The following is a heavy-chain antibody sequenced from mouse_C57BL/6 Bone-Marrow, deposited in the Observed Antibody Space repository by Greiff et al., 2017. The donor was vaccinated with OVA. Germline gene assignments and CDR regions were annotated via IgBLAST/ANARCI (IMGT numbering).Heavy chain of an antibody. D-gene: IGHD2-3*01. CDR3: TTWLLFDY. J-gene: IGHJ2*01. CDR2: IDPENGDT. V-gene: IGHV14-4*01. CDR1: GFNIKDDY. Sequence: EVQLVESGAELVRPGASVKLSCTASGFNIKDDYMHWVKQRPEQGLEWIGWIDPENGDTEYASKFQGKATITADTSSNTAYLQLSSLTSEDTAVYYCTTWLLFDYGGQGTTLTVSS.